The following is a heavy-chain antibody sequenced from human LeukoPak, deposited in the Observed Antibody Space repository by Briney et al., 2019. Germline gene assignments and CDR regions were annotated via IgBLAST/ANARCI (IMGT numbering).Heavy chain of an antibody. CDR3: ATSFSQGGSYYFDY. CDR2: TNPGGGST. V-gene: IGHV1-46*01. J-gene: IGHJ4*02. Sequence: ASMKISCKASGDTFTNYYIHWVRQAPGQGLEWMGITNPGGGSTSYAQRFQGRVTMTRDTSTSTVYMELSSLRSDDTAVYYCATSFSQGGSYYFDYWGQGTLVTVSS. CDR1: GDTFTNYY. D-gene: IGHD1-26*01.